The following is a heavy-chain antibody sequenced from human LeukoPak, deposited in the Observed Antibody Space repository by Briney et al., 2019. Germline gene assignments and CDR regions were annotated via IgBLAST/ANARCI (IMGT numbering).Heavy chain of an antibody. CDR2: ISAYNGNT. CDR1: GYTLTELS. D-gene: IGHD3-10*01. CDR3: ARDFMVRGVSWFDP. Sequence: ASVKVSCKVSGYTLTELSMHWVRQAPGKGLEWMGWISAYNGNTNYAQKLQGRVTMTTDTSTSTAYMELRSLRSDDTAVYYCARDFMVRGVSWFDPWGQGTLVTVSS. V-gene: IGHV1-18*01. J-gene: IGHJ5*02.